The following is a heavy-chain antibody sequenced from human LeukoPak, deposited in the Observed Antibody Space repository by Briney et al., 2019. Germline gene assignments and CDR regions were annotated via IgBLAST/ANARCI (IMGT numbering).Heavy chain of an antibody. D-gene: IGHD1-14*01. Sequence: QPGGSLRLSCAASGLTFNSYGMSWVRQAPGKGLEWVSGISGSGGSTYYADSVKGRFTISRDNSKNMLYLQMNSLRVEDTAVYYCAKGHSAHGTGFDCWGQGTLVTVSS. CDR1: GLTFNSYG. V-gene: IGHV3-23*01. CDR2: ISGSGGST. CDR3: AKGHSAHGTGFDC. J-gene: IGHJ4*02.